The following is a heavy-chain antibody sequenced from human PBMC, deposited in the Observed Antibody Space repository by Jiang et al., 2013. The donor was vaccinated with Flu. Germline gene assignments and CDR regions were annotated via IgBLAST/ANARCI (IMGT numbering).Heavy chain of an antibody. D-gene: IGHD7-27*01. CDR1: GGSISSYY. J-gene: IGHJ6*04. Sequence: GSGLVKPSETLSLTCTVSGGSISSYYWSWIRQPPGKGLEWIGYIYTSGSTNYNPSLKSRVTISVDTSKNQFSLKLSSVTAADTAVYYCARVWATGVVWGKGDHGHRLL. CDR3: ARVWATGVV. CDR2: IYTSGST. V-gene: IGHV4-4*09.